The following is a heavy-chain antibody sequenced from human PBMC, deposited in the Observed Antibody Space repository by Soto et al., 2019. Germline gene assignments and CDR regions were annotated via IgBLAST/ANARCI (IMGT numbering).Heavy chain of an antibody. CDR2: IYYSGST. Sequence: QVQLQESGPGLVKPSETLSLTCTVSGGSVSSGSYYWSWIRQPPGKGLEWIAYIYYSGSTNYNPSLTSRVYIFVDTSKNQFSLELSSVTAADTAVYYCARNVIGDYGGYCYYGLDVWGQGTTVTVSS. CDR1: GGSVSSGSYY. CDR3: ARNVIGDYGGYCYYGLDV. D-gene: IGHD4-17*01. J-gene: IGHJ6*02. V-gene: IGHV4-61*01.